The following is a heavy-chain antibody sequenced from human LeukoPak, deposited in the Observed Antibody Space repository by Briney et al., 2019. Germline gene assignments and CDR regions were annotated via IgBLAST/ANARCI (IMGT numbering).Heavy chain of an antibody. V-gene: IGHV3-30*04. CDR2: ISYDGSQY. D-gene: IGHD3-10*02. Sequence: GGSLRLSCAVSGFTFSSYAFHWVRQAPGKGLEWVAVISYDGSQYYYGDSVKGRFTISRDNSRNTLDLQLNSLTADDTAVYYCARDAYLRGVPDGFFDYWGQGALVTVSS. CDR3: ARDAYLRGVPDGFFDY. CDR1: GFTFSSYA. J-gene: IGHJ4*02.